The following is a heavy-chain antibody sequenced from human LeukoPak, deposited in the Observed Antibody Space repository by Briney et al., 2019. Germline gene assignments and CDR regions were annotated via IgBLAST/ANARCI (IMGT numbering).Heavy chain of an antibody. CDR3: ARVTSRNYYGSGSYPYY. Sequence: GGSLRLSCTAYGFTLSNYWMSWVRQAPGKGLEWVANINQGESEKYYVDSVKGRFAISRDNAKNSLYLQMNSLRAEDTAVYYCARVTSRNYYGSGSYPYYWGQGTLVTVSS. V-gene: IGHV3-7*01. J-gene: IGHJ4*02. CDR1: GFTLSNYW. CDR2: INQGESEK. D-gene: IGHD3-10*01.